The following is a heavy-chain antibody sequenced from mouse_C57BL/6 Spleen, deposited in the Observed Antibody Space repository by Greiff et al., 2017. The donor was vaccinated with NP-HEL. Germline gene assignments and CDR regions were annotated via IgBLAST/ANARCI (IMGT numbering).Heavy chain of an antibody. CDR1: GFTFSDYG. Sequence: EVQLQQSGGGLVKPGGSLKLSCAASGFTFSDYGMHWVRQAPEKGLEWVAYISSGSSTIYYADTVKGRFTISRDKAKNTLFLQMTSLRSEDTAMYYCARIGFLDYWGQGTTLTVSS. V-gene: IGHV5-17*01. J-gene: IGHJ2*01. CDR3: ARIGFLDY. CDR2: ISSGSSTI.